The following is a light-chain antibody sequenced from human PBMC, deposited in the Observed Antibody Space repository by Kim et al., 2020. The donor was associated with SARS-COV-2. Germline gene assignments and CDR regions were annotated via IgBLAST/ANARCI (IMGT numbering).Light chain of an antibody. CDR1: KLGEKY. CDR2: QDT. J-gene: IGLJ2*01. Sequence: SYELTQPPSVSVSPGQTASITCSGDKLGEKYACWYQQKPGQSPVLVIYQDTKRPSGIPERCYGSNSGNTDTLTISGTQAMDEADYYCQTWDSITVVFGGG. CDR3: QTWDSITVV. V-gene: IGLV3-1*01.